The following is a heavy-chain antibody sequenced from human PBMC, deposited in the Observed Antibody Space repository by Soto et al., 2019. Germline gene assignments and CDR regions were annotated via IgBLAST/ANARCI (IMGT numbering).Heavy chain of an antibody. Sequence: WIRQPPGKGLEWIGEINHSGSTNYNPSLKSRVTISVDTSKNQFSLKLSSVTAADTAVYYCARGIAVAAITHFDYWGQGTLVTV. CDR3: ARGIAVAAITHFDY. V-gene: IGHV4-34*01. CDR2: INHSGST. D-gene: IGHD6-19*01. J-gene: IGHJ4*02.